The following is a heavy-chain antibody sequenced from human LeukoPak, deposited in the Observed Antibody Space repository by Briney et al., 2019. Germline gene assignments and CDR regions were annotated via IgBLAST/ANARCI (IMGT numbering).Heavy chain of an antibody. CDR1: GFYLSSFE. CDR2: VDNDGWAT. V-gene: IGHV3-48*03. D-gene: IGHD2-2*03. CDR3: ARDLIGWSLDP. Sequence: GGSLRLSCAASGFYLSSFEMNWVRQAPGKGLEWIAYVDNDGWATSYYADSVKGRFTITRDDAKSSLYLQMDSLTVEDTAVYYCARDLIGWSLDPWGQGTLVSVSS. J-gene: IGHJ5*02.